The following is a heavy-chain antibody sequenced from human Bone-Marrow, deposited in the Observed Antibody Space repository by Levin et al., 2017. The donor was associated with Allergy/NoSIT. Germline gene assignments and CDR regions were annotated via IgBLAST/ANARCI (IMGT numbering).Heavy chain of an antibody. J-gene: IGHJ6*02. CDR1: GFTFDDFH. CDR3: ARSGSGLQFYYYGMDV. CDR2: ISRSGAIM. D-gene: IGHD5-24*01. V-gene: IGHV3-11*01. Sequence: NPGGSLRLSCAASGFTFDDFHISWIRQAPGKGLEWISCISRSGAIMYHTDSVKGRFTISRDNTKNSLYLQMNSLRAEDTAIYYCARSGSGLQFYYYGMDVWGQGTTVTVSS.